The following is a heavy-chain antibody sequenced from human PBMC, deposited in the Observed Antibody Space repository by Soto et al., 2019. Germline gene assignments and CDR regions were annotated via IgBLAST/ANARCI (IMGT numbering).Heavy chain of an antibody. Sequence: QVQLVQSGGEVKKPGASVKVSCKASGYTFSSYGISWVRQAPGQGLEWMGWISVYNGNTNYAEKFQGRVTMTTDTSTSTAYMELWSLTSDDTAVYYCARRFGYSSSYNSYYLDVWGKGTTVTVSS. CDR3: ARRFGYSSSYNSYYLDV. CDR1: GYTFSSYG. V-gene: IGHV1-18*01. J-gene: IGHJ6*03. D-gene: IGHD6-13*01. CDR2: ISVYNGNT.